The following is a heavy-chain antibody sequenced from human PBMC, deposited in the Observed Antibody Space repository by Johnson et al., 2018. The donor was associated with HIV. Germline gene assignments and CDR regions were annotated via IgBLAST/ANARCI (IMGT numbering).Heavy chain of an antibody. Sequence: EVQLVESGGGLVQPGRSLRLSCAASGFTFDDYAMHWVRQAPGKGLEWVSGISWNSGSIGYADSVKGRFTISRDNAKNSLYLQMNSLRAEDTASYYCAKDMVLYGDGGAFDIWGQGTMVTVSS. D-gene: IGHD4-17*01. CDR2: ISWNSGSI. V-gene: IGHV3-9*01. J-gene: IGHJ3*02. CDR1: GFTFDDYA. CDR3: AKDMVLYGDGGAFDI.